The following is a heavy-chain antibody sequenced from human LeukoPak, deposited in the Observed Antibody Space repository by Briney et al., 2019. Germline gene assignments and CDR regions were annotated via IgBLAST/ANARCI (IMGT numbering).Heavy chain of an antibody. J-gene: IGHJ6*03. D-gene: IGHD3-9*01. CDR2: INPSSGGT. V-gene: IGHV1-2*02. Sequence: GASVKVSCKASGYTFTGYYMHWVRQAPGQGLEWMGWINPSSGGTNYAQKFQGRVTMTRDTSISTAYMELSRLRSDDTAVYYCARTYYDILTGYSRRDYYYYMDVWGKGTTVTISS. CDR1: GYTFTGYY. CDR3: ARTYYDILTGYSRRDYYYYMDV.